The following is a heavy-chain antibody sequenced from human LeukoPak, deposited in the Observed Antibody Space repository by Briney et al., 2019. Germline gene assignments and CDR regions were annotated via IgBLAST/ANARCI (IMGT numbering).Heavy chain of an antibody. CDR3: ARHTRQDSTPFDY. Sequence: SETLSLTCTVSGGSISSSSYYWGWIRQPPGKGLEWIGSIYYSGSTYYNPSLKSRVTISVDTSKNQFSLKLSSVTAADTAVYYCARHTRQDSTPFDYWGQGTLVTVSS. V-gene: IGHV4-39*01. D-gene: IGHD2-15*01. CDR2: IYYSGST. J-gene: IGHJ4*02. CDR1: GGSISSSSYY.